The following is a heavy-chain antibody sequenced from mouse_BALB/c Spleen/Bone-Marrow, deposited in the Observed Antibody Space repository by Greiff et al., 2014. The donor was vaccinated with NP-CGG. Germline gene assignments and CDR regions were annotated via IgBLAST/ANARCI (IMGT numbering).Heavy chain of an antibody. V-gene: IGHV2-9*02. D-gene: IGHD1-2*01. CDR3: ARISTATGAMDY. CDR1: GFSLTNYG. Sequence: VQLQESGPGLVTPSQTLSITCTVSGFSLTNYGVHWVRQPPGEGLEWLGVIWPDGSTNYNSALMSRLSISKDNSKSQVFFKMNSLQTDDTAMYYCARISTATGAMDYGGQGTSVTVSS. CDR2: IWPDGST. J-gene: IGHJ4*01.